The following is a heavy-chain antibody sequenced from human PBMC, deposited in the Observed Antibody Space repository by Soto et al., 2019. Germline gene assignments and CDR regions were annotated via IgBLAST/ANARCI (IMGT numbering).Heavy chain of an antibody. Sequence: QVQLVESGGGVVQPGRSLRLSCAASGFTFSNYVIHWVRQAPGKGLEWVAVISYDGSNKYYANSVKGRFTISRDNSKNTLYLQMNSLRAEDTAVYYCASGKGYPYFDYWGQGTLVTVSS. CDR1: GFTFSNYV. V-gene: IGHV3-30-3*01. J-gene: IGHJ4*02. CDR3: ASGKGYPYFDY. D-gene: IGHD1-1*01. CDR2: ISYDGSNK.